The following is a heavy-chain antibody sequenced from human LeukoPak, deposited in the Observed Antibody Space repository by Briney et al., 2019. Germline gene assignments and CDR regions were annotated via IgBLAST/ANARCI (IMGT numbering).Heavy chain of an antibody. J-gene: IGHJ4*02. Sequence: KPSETLSLTCTVSGGSISSSSYYWGWIRQPPGKGLEWIGRIYYSGSTYYNPSLKSRVTISVDTSKNQFSLKLSSVTAADTAVYYCARLLGLRLGEPYFDYWGQGTLVTVSS. CDR2: IYYSGST. D-gene: IGHD3-16*01. CDR1: GGSISSSSYY. V-gene: IGHV4-39*01. CDR3: ARLLGLRLGEPYFDY.